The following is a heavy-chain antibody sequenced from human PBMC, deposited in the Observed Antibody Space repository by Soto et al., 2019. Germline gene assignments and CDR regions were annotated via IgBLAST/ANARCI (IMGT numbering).Heavy chain of an antibody. Sequence: LKISCKTSGYSFISYWVAWVRQLPGKGLEWMGTFYPGDSTSTYSPSFQGQVTISVDKSISTAYLQLSSLKASDTAMYYCARIIGYCRNNDCSWTFDIWGQGTMVTVSS. J-gene: IGHJ3*02. CDR1: GYSFISYW. CDR3: ARIIGYCRNNDCSWTFDI. V-gene: IGHV5-51*01. D-gene: IGHD2-15*01. CDR2: FYPGDSTS.